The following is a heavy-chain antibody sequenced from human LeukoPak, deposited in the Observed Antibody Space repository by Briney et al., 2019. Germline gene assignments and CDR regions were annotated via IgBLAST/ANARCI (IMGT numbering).Heavy chain of an antibody. V-gene: IGHV3-30*18. Sequence: PGRSLRLSCAASGFTFSSYGMHWVRQAPGKGLEWVAVISYDGSNKYYADSVKGRFTISRDNSKNTLYLQMNSLRAEDTAVYYCAKESQYYDILTGMDVWGQGTTVTVSS. CDR3: AKESQYYDILTGMDV. CDR1: GFTFSSYG. J-gene: IGHJ6*02. D-gene: IGHD3-9*01. CDR2: ISYDGSNK.